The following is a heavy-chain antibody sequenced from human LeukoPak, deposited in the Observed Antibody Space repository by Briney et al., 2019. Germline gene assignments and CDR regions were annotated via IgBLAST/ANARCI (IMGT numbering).Heavy chain of an antibody. V-gene: IGHV1-69*05. CDR1: GGTFSSYA. J-gene: IGHJ4*02. Sequence: GASVKVSCKASGGTFSSYAISWVRQAPGQGLEWMGGIIPIFGTANYAQKFQGRVTITTDESTSTAYMELSSLRSEDTAVSYCASCFYHSSGYYYYFDYWGQGTLVTVSS. CDR3: ASCFYHSSGYYYYFDY. D-gene: IGHD3-22*01. CDR2: IIPIFGTA.